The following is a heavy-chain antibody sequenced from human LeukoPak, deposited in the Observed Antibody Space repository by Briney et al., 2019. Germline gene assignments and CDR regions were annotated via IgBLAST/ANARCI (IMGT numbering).Heavy chain of an antibody. CDR3: ARLLPIDY. Sequence: PGGSLRLSCTASGFTFTYASINWVRQAPGKGLEWVGRIKSKIDGGTTEYAAPVTGRFTISRDDSKNTVYLQMDSLKTEDTAVYFCARLLPIDYWGQGTLVTVSP. D-gene: IGHD2-15*01. J-gene: IGHJ4*02. CDR2: IKSKIDGGTT. CDR1: GFTFTYAS. V-gene: IGHV3-15*01.